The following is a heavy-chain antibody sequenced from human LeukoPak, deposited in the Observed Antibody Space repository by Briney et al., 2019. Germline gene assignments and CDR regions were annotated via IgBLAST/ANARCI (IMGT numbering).Heavy chain of an antibody. V-gene: IGHV3-23*01. CDR3: AKDLITIISPVDY. Sequence: GGSLRLSCAASGFTFSNYAMNWVRQAPGKGLEWVSSISGSGDSTYYADSVKGRFTISRDNSKNTLSLQMNSLRAEDTAVYYCAKDLITIISPVDYWGQGTLVIISS. D-gene: IGHD3-9*01. CDR2: ISGSGDST. J-gene: IGHJ4*02. CDR1: GFTFSNYA.